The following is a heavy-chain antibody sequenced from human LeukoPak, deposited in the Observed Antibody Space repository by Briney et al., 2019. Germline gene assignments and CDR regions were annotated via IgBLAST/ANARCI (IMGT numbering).Heavy chain of an antibody. CDR2: INGDGSST. V-gene: IGHV3-74*01. J-gene: IGHJ4*02. CDR3: ARGSSVVGLD. CDR1: GFTFSSYW. Sequence: PGGSLRLSCAASGFTFSSYWMHWVRQAAGKGLLWVSRINGDGSSTSYADSVKGRFTISRDSAKNTLYLQMNSMRAEDTAVYYCARGSSVVGLDWGQGTLVTVSS. D-gene: IGHD2-15*01.